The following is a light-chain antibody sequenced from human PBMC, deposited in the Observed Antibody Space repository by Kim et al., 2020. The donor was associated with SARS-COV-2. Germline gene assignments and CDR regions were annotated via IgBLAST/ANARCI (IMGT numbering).Light chain of an antibody. J-gene: IGKJ1*01. V-gene: IGKV1-27*01. CDR2: AAS. CDR3: QKYNTAPWT. CDR1: QDIGNY. Sequence: ASVGDRVTITCRASQDIGNYLAWYQQKPGKVPRVLIYAASALQSGVPSRFSGSGSGTDFTLTISSLQPEDVGSYYCQKYNTAPWTFGHGTKVDIK.